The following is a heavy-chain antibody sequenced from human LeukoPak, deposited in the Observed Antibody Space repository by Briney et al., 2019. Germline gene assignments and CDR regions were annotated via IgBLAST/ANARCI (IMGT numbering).Heavy chain of an antibody. J-gene: IGHJ3*02. D-gene: IGHD6-13*01. CDR3: ARDRIAAAGADAFDI. V-gene: IGHV4-34*01. Sequence: SETLSLTCAVYGGSLSGYYWSWIRQPPGKGLEWIGEINHSGSTNYNPSLKSRVTISVDTSKNQFSLKLSSVTAADTAVYYCARDRIAAAGADAFDIWGQGTMVTVSS. CDR1: GGSLSGYY. CDR2: INHSGST.